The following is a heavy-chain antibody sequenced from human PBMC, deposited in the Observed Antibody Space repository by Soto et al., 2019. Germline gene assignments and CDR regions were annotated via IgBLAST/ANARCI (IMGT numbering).Heavy chain of an antibody. D-gene: IGHD6-13*01. V-gene: IGHV1-58*01. CDR3: AADPSSSWSYYYYGMDV. CDR1: GFTFTSSA. Sequence: GASVKVSCKASGFTFTSSAVQWVRQARGQRLEWRGWIVVGSGNTNYAQKFQERVTITRDMSTSTAYMELSSLRSEDTAVYYCAADPSSSWSYYYYGMDVWGQGTTVTVSS. CDR2: IVVGSGNT. J-gene: IGHJ6*02.